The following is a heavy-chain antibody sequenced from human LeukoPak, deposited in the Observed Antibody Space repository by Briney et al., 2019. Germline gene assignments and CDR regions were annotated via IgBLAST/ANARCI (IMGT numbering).Heavy chain of an antibody. CDR1: GFIFDDYG. CDR3: AKTRYNWKSPDAFDV. Sequence: GGSLRLSCIASGFIFDDYGMSWVRQAPRKGLEWVSGIDWNGGTTGYADSVKGRFTISRDNAKNSLYLQVKSLRAEDTAIYYCAKTRYNWKSPDAFDVWGLGTMVTVSS. D-gene: IGHD1-1*01. CDR2: IDWNGGTT. V-gene: IGHV3-20*04. J-gene: IGHJ3*01.